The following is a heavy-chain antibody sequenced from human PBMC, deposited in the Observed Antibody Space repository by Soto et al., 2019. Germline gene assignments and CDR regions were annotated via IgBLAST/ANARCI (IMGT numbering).Heavy chain of an antibody. CDR3: ARDSTYYYDSSGSP. D-gene: IGHD3-22*01. CDR2: IYYSGST. CDR1: GGSISSGDYY. V-gene: IGHV4-30-4*01. J-gene: IGHJ5*02. Sequence: QAQLQESGPGLVKPSQTLSLTCTVSGGSISSGDYYWSWIRQPPGKGLEWIGYIYYSGSTYYNPSLTIRVTISVDTSKTQFSLKLSSVTAADTAVYYCARDSTYYYDSSGSPWGQGTLVTVSS.